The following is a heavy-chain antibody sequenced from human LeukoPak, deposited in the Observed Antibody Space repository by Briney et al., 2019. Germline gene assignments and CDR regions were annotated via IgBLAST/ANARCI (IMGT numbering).Heavy chain of an antibody. V-gene: IGHV4-61*02. CDR2: IYTSGST. D-gene: IGHD3-22*01. J-gene: IGHJ3*02. CDR3: ARDFVSSGYMAGLDAFDI. Sequence: SQTLSLTRTVSGGSISSGSYYWSWIRQPAGKGLEWIGRIYTSGSTNYNPSLKSRVTISVDTSKNQFSLKLSSVTAADTAVYYCARDFVSSGYMAGLDAFDIWGQGTMVTVSS. CDR1: GGSISSGSYY.